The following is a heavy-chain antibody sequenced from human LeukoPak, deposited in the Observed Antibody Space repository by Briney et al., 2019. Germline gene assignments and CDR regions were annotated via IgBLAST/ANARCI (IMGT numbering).Heavy chain of an antibody. CDR3: ATDWGHCSGGFCYGVTFDI. J-gene: IGHJ3*02. CDR1: GFMFSSYW. CDR2: IKEDGSEK. D-gene: IGHD2-15*01. V-gene: IGHV3-7*01. Sequence: GGSLRLSCAASGFMFSSYWMSWVRQAPGKGLEWVADIKEDGSEKSYVDSVKGRFTISRDNAKNSLFLQMISLRAEDTAIYYCATDWGHCSGGFCYGVTFDIWGQGTMATVS.